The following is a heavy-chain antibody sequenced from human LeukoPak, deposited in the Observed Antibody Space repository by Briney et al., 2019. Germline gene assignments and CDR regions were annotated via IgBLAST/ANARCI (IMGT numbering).Heavy chain of an antibody. J-gene: IGHJ3*02. Sequence: PSETLSLTCTVSGGSISSSRYSWGWIRQPPGKGLEWIGSIYYSGSTYYNPSLKSRVTISVDTSKNQFSLKLSSVTAADTAVYYCARGHNTMEAFDIWGQGTMVTVSS. D-gene: IGHD2-2*01. CDR2: IYYSGST. CDR1: GGSISSSRYS. CDR3: ARGHNTMEAFDI. V-gene: IGHV4-39*07.